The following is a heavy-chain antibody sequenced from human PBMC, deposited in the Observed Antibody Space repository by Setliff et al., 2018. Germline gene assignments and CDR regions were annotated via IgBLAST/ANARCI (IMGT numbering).Heavy chain of an antibody. V-gene: IGHV3-21*01. D-gene: IGHD3-16*01. J-gene: IGHJ6*03. CDR2: ISYGSTYI. CDR1: GFRFSIYA. Sequence: LRLSCAASGFRFSIYAMSWVRQAPGKGLEWVSSISYGSTYIYQSDSVRGRFTISRDDAKKSLYLQMNSLGAEDTAVYYCARSGGIGNYNWDVWGKGTTVTVS. CDR3: ARSGGIGNYNWDV.